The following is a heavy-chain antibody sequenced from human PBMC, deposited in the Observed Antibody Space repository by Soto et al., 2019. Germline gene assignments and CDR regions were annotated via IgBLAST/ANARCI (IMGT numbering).Heavy chain of an antibody. Sequence: SETLSLSCTVSSASLSNYYWSWIRQPAGKGLEWIGRIFPTGNTDYNPSLRSRVTMSVDTSKNQFSLKLNSVTAADTAVYYCARGSLGPDYWGPGTLVTVSS. V-gene: IGHV4-4*07. CDR1: SASLSNYY. D-gene: IGHD1-26*01. CDR2: IFPTGNT. J-gene: IGHJ4*02. CDR3: ARGSLGPDY.